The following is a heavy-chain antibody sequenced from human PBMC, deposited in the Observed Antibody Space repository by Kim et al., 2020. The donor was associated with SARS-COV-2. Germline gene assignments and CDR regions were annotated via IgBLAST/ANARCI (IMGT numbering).Heavy chain of an antibody. V-gene: IGHV3-11*01. Sequence: GGSLRLSCVASGFPFSDYYMTWLRQAPGKGLEWISYISTSGNTIYYADSVKGRFTISRDNAQNSLFLHMTSLRADDTAVYYCAKNKSPTPAFTWFDPWGQGTLVTVS. CDR2: ISTSGNTI. D-gene: IGHD4-4*01. CDR3: AKNKSPTPAFTWFDP. J-gene: IGHJ5*02. CDR1: GFPFSDYY.